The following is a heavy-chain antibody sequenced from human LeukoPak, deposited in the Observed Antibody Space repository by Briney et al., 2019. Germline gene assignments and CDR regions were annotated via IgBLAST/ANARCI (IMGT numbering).Heavy chain of an antibody. CDR3: GRHKNSGSYYFDY. V-gene: IGHV4-39*01. CDR1: GGSISSSSYY. CDR2: IYYSGST. J-gene: IGHJ4*02. D-gene: IGHD1-26*01. Sequence: SETLSLTCTVSGGSISSSSYYWGWIRQPPGKGLEWIGSIYYSGSTYYNPSLKSRVTISVDTSKTQFSLKLSSVTAADTAVYYCGRHKNSGSYYFDYWGQGTLVTVSS.